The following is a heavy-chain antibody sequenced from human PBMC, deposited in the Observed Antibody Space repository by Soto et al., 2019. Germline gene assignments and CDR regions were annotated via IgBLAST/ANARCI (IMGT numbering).Heavy chain of an antibody. Sequence: PGGSLRLSCEASGFTFSTYGMHWVRQAPGKGLEWVAVISYDGGREYHADSVRGRFTISRDNSKNTLFLEMNSLRTEDTAVYYCAKARPLYSSSSPIGYWGQGTLVTVSS. CDR3: AKARPLYSSSSPIGY. J-gene: IGHJ4*02. V-gene: IGHV3-30*18. D-gene: IGHD6-6*01. CDR1: GFTFSTYG. CDR2: ISYDGGRE.